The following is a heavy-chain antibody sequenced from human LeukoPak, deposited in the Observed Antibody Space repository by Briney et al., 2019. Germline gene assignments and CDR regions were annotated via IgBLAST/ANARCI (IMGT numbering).Heavy chain of an antibody. J-gene: IGHJ4*02. CDR1: GYTFTGYH. Sequence: GASVKVSCKASGYTFTGYHIHWVRQAPGQGLEWMGRINPYSGDTNFAQKFQGRVTMTRDTSITTAYVDLSSLTPDDTAVYFCARDQGSLTSSWYTGYWGQGTQVTVSS. D-gene: IGHD6-19*01. CDR3: ARDQGSLTSSWYTGY. CDR2: INPYSGDT. V-gene: IGHV1-2*06.